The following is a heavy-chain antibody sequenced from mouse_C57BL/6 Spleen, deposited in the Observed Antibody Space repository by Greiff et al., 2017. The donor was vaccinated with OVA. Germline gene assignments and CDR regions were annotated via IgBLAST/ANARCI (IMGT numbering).Heavy chain of an antibody. D-gene: IGHD1-1*01. Sequence: VQLQQSGPGLVQPSQSLSITCTVSGFSLTSYGVHWVRQSPGKGLEWLGVIWRGGSTDYNAAFMSRLSITKDNSKSQVFFKMNSLQADDTAIYYCAKRGYGSSSAMDYWGQGTSVTVSS. CDR1: GFSLTSYG. CDR3: AKRGYGSSSAMDY. CDR2: IWRGGST. V-gene: IGHV2-5*01. J-gene: IGHJ4*01.